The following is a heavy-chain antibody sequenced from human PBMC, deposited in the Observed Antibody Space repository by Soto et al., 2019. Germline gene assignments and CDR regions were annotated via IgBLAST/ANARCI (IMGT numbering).Heavy chain of an antibody. Sequence: SVKVSCTASGGTFSSYAISCVRQAPGQGLEWMGGIIPIFGTANYAQKFQGRVTITADESTSTAYMELSSLRSEDTAVYYCASPFPLRYFDWLSPRYGMDVWGQGTTVTVSS. CDR3: ASPFPLRYFDWLSPRYGMDV. CDR2: IIPIFGTA. D-gene: IGHD3-9*01. V-gene: IGHV1-69*13. CDR1: GGTFSSYA. J-gene: IGHJ6*02.